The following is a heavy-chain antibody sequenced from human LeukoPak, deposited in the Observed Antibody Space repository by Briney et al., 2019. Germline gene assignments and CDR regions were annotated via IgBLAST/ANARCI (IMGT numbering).Heavy chain of an antibody. V-gene: IGHV3-43*02. CDR2: VSGDGVST. J-gene: IGHJ4*02. CDR1: GFTFDDYA. Sequence: GGSLRLSCAASGFTFDDYAMHWVRQAPGKGLEWVSLVSGDGVSTYYADSVNGRFTISRDNSKNTLYLQMNSLRAEDTAVYYCARGLGSFGSGSYLGYWGQGTLVTVSS. D-gene: IGHD3-10*01. CDR3: ARGLGSFGSGSYLGY.